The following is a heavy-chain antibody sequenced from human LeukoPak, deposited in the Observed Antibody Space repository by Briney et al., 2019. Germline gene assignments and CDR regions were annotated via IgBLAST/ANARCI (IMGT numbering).Heavy chain of an antibody. Sequence: GRSLRLSCTASGFNFDDHVMPWVRQAPGQGLEWVSGITSNSDNSGYGDSVKGRFTISRDNAKNSLCLQMNSLRVEDSAFYYCALLATTSAFDIWGQGTMVTVSS. CDR1: GFNFDDHV. V-gene: IGHV3-9*01. J-gene: IGHJ3*02. CDR2: ITSNSDNS. CDR3: ALLATTSAFDI. D-gene: IGHD3-3*02.